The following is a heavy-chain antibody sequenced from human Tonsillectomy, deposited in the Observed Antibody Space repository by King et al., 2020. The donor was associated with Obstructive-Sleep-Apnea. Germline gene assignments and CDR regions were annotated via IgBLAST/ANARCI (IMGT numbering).Heavy chain of an antibody. CDR3: VGAGVGATFHY. J-gene: IGHJ4*02. V-gene: IGHV3-23*04. CDR1: GFTFSSYA. Sequence: VQLVESGGGLVQPGGSLRLSCAASGFTFSSYAMSWVRQAPGKGLEWVSAISGSGGSTYYADSVKGRFTISRDNFKNTLYLQMNSLRAEDTAVYYCVGAGVGATFHYWGQGTLVTVSS. CDR2: ISGSGGST. D-gene: IGHD1-26*01.